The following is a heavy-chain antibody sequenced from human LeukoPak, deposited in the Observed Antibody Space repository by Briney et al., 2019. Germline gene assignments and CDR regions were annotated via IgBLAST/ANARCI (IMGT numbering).Heavy chain of an antibody. CDR2: IYSGGST. CDR1: GFTVSSNY. CDR3: AREDRAVAGIFDY. V-gene: IGHV3-53*01. J-gene: IGHJ4*02. Sequence: GGSLRLSCAASGFTVSSNYMSWVRQAPGKGLEWVSVIYSGGSTYYADSVKGRFTISRDNSKNTLYLQMNSLRAEDTAVYYCAREDRAVAGIFDYWGQGTLVTVSS. D-gene: IGHD6-19*01.